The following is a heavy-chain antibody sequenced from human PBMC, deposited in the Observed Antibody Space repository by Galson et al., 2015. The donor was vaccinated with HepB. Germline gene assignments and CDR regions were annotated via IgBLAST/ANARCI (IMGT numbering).Heavy chain of an antibody. V-gene: IGHV3-33*01. D-gene: IGHD6-13*01. CDR3: AREGGVAAAGTLDY. CDR2: IWYDGSNK. Sequence: SLRLSCAASGFTFSSYGMHWVRQAPGKGLEWVAVIWYDGSNKYYADSVKGRFTISRDNSKNTLYLQMNSLRAGDTAVYYCAREGGVAAAGTLDYWGQGTLVTVSS. CDR1: GFTFSSYG. J-gene: IGHJ4*02.